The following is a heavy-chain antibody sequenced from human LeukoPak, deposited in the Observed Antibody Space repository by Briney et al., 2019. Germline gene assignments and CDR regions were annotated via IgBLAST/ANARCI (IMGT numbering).Heavy chain of an antibody. CDR3: ARLLMIRGLVGDF. J-gene: IGHJ4*02. Sequence: GGSLRLSCVAPGFIFSDDWMHWVRQVPGEGLEWVSRTNTDGSNTNYAGSVKGRFTVSRDNARNTLYLQMNSLRAEDTAVYYCARLLMIRGLVGDFWGQGTLVTVSS. V-gene: IGHV3-74*01. CDR1: GFIFSDDW. CDR2: TNTDGSNT. D-gene: IGHD3-10*01.